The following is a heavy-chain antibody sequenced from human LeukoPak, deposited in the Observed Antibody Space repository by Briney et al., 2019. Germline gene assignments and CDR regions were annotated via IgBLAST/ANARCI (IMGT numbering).Heavy chain of an antibody. V-gene: IGHV3-74*01. CDR1: GFTFSNSW. D-gene: IGHD5-24*01. J-gene: IGHJ3*01. Sequence: QAGGSLRLSCAASGFTFSNSWMHWVRQAPGKGLVWVSRIDTDGTNTHYGDSVKGRFSISRDNAKNTLYLQMNSLRAEDTAVYYCARDNYHTFWGQGTMVTVSS. CDR2: IDTDGTNT. CDR3: ARDNYHTF.